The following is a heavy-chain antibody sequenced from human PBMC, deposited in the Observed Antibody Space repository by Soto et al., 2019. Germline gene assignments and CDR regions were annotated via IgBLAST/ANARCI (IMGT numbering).Heavy chain of an antibody. J-gene: IGHJ4*02. CDR3: ARGDYYGSATSDYYFDF. V-gene: IGHV1-69*01. D-gene: IGHD3-10*01. CDR1: GGTFSTYV. Sequence: QVQLVQSGAEVKRPGSSVKVSCKASGGTFSTYVFSWVRQAPGQGLQWMGQIMPVFGTADYAQKFQGRVTITVDESTSTAYLELSSLRSEDTAVYYCARGDYYGSATSDYYFDFWGQGTLVTVSS. CDR2: IMPVFGTA.